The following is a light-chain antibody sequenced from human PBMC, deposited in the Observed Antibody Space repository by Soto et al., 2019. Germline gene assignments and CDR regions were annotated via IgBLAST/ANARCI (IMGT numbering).Light chain of an antibody. CDR3: SSYTSSSTLV. CDR2: DVS. CDR1: SSDVGGYNY. Sequence: QSAPTQPASVSGSPGQSITISCTGTSSDVGGYNYVSWYHQHPGKAPKLMIYDVSNRPSGVSNRFSGSKSGNTASLTISGLQAEDEADYYCSSYTSSSTLVFGGGTKLTVL. J-gene: IGLJ2*01. V-gene: IGLV2-14*01.